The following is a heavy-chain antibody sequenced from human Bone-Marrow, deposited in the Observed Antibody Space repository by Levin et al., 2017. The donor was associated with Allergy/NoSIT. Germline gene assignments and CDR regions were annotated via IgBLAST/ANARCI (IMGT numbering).Heavy chain of an antibody. Sequence: PSETLSLTCSVSGGSISVSSHYWGWIRQPPGKGLEWIAKIHYNGRTSYNPSLKSRVTVFVDTSKNQFSLKLSSVTAADTALYYCARNGGSSFSAWFDPWGQGTLVTVSS. CDR1: GGSISVSSHY. J-gene: IGHJ5*02. CDR3: ARNGGSSFSAWFDP. V-gene: IGHV4-39*01. CDR2: IHYNGRT. D-gene: IGHD2-2*01.